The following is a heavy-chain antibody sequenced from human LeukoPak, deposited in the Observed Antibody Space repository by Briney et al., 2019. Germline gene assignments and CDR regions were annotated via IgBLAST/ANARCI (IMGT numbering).Heavy chain of an antibody. CDR2: ISGSGGGTT. CDR1: GFTSSSYA. J-gene: IGHJ4*02. V-gene: IGHV3-23*01. Sequence: GGSLRLSCAVSGFTSSSYAMSWVRQAPGKGLEWVSAISGSGGGTTFYADSVKGRFTISRDKSKNTLYLQMNSLRAEDTAVYYCAKDWVNYSYYFDYWGQGTLVTVSS. CDR3: AKDWVNYSYYFDY. D-gene: IGHD1-7*01.